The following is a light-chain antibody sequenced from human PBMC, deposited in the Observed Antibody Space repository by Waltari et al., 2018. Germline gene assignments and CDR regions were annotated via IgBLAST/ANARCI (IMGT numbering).Light chain of an antibody. CDR2: EVN. CDR1: NSTVGGYQY. V-gene: IGLV2-8*01. J-gene: IGLJ3*02. CDR3: SSYAGSTLM. Sequence: QSALTQTPSASGSPGQSVTISCTGTNSTVGGYQYVSWYQQHPGKAPKLMIYEVNKRPSGVPDRFSGSKSGNTASLTVSGLQAEDEADYYCSSYAGSTLMFGGGTKLTVL.